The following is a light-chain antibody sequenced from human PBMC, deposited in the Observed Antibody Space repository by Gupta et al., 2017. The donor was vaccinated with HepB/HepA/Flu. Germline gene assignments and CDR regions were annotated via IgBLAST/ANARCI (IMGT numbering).Light chain of an antibody. CDR2: QAS. CDR1: QSIRND. CDR3: QQYADFPQT. Sequence: DIQITQSPSTLTASVGDRVTITCRASQSIRNDLAWYQQKPGQAPRLLIYQASSLESGVPSRFSGSGSETEFTLAISRLQPDDFATYHCQQYADFPQTFGQGTKVEIK. V-gene: IGKV1-5*03. J-gene: IGKJ1*01.